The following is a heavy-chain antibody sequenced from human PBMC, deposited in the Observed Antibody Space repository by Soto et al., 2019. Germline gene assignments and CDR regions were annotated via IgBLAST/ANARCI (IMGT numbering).Heavy chain of an antibody. CDR3: ARGGYYDSRGYYFCC. CDR1: GGTFSRYA. V-gene: IGHV1-69*13. CDR2: IVPMFGTA. J-gene: IGHJ4*02. D-gene: IGHD3-22*01. Sequence: GASVKVSCKASGGTFSRYALSWVRQAPGQGPEWMGGIVPMFGTANYAQKFQGRVTITADESTSTGYMQLSSLRSEDTAVYYCARGGYYDSRGYYFCCWGRGTLVTVSS.